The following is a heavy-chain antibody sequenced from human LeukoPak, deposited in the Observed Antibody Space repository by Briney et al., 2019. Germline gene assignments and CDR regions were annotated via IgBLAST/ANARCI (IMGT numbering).Heavy chain of an antibody. CDR3: ARDFRGIQLWAFDAFDI. CDR2: INPNSGGT. D-gene: IGHD5-18*01. Sequence: ASVKVSFKASGYTFTCYYMHWVRQAPGQGLEWMGWINPNSGGTNYAQKFQGRGTMTRDTSISTAYMELSRLRSDDTAVYYCARDFRGIQLWAFDAFDIWGQGTLVTVSS. J-gene: IGHJ3*02. V-gene: IGHV1-2*02. CDR1: GYTFTCYY.